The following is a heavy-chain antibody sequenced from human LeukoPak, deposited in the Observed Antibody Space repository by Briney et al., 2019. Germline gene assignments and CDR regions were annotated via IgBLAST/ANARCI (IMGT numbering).Heavy chain of an antibody. Sequence: GGSLRLSCAVSGFTFNIYAMAWVRQAPGRGQEWVSTISDSGDTTYYAGSVRGRFTISRDNSKNTLFLQMDSLRAEDTAIYFCAKGQKHDFWSGHSHVYFDYWGQGALVTVSS. CDR2: ISDSGDTT. CDR3: AKGQKHDFWSGHSHVYFDY. D-gene: IGHD3-3*01. V-gene: IGHV3-23*01. J-gene: IGHJ4*02. CDR1: GFTFNIYA.